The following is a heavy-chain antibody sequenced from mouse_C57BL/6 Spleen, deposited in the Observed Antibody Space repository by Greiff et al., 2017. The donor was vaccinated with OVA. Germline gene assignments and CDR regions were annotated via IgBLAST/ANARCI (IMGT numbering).Heavy chain of an antibody. CDR1: GYTFTSYW. CDR3: ARKGYSNYEGY. V-gene: IGHV1-50*01. Sequence: QVQLQQPGAELVKPGASVKLSCKASGYTFTSYWMQWVKQRPGQGLEWIGEIDPSDSYTNYNQKFKGKATLTVDTSSSTAYMQLSSLTSEDAAVYYCARKGYSNYEGYWGQGTTLTVSS. D-gene: IGHD2-5*01. J-gene: IGHJ2*01. CDR2: IDPSDSYT.